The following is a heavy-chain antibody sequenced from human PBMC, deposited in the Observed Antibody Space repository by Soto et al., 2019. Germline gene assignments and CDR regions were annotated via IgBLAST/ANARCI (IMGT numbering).Heavy chain of an antibody. Sequence: ASVKVSCKASGYTFASYGISWVRQAPGQRLEWMGWINAGNGNTKYSQKFQDRVTITRDTSASTAYMELSSLRSEDTAVYYCARDLGGWPDYWGQGTLVTVSS. J-gene: IGHJ4*02. D-gene: IGHD6-19*01. CDR3: ARDLGGWPDY. CDR2: INAGNGNT. CDR1: GYTFASYG. V-gene: IGHV1-3*01.